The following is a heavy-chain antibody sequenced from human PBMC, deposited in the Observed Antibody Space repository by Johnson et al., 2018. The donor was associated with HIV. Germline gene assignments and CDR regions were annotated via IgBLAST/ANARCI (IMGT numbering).Heavy chain of an antibody. V-gene: IGHV3-30*03. CDR3: ARDSYSIWGDAFDI. CDR1: GFTFSNYG. Sequence: QVQLVESGGGVVQPGRSLRLSCAASGFTFSNYGMHWVRQAPGKGLEWVAVVSYDGSTKYYADSVKGRFTISRDNSKNTRYLQMNSVPFEDTAVYYCARDSYSIWGDAFDIWGQGTMVTVSS. J-gene: IGHJ3*02. CDR2: VSYDGSTK. D-gene: IGHD6-13*01.